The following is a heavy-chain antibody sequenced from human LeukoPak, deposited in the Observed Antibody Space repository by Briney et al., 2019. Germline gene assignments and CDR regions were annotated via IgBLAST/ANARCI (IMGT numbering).Heavy chain of an antibody. V-gene: IGHV3-7*01. D-gene: IGHD3-3*01. Sequence: GGSLRLSCAASGFTFSSYWMSWVRQAPGKGLEWVANIKQDGREKYYVDSVKGRFTISRDNAKNSLYLQMNSLRAEDTAVYYCARARLGDFWSGYYYYYYMDVWGKGTTVTVSS. CDR1: GFTFSSYW. J-gene: IGHJ6*03. CDR2: IKQDGREK. CDR3: ARARLGDFWSGYYYYYYMDV.